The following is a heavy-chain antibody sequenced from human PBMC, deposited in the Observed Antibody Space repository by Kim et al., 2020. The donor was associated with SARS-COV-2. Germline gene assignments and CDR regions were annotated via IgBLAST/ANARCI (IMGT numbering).Heavy chain of an antibody. CDR2: IYYSGST. CDR1: GGSISSYY. Sequence: SETLSLTCTVSGGSISSYYWSWIRQPPGKGLEWIGYIYYSGSTNYNPSLKSRVTISVDTSKNQFSLKLSSVTAADTAVYYCARDRWGYYGSGSPSSTSHDYYYGMDVWGQGTTVTVSS. V-gene: IGHV4-59*01. D-gene: IGHD3-10*01. CDR3: ARDRWGYYGSGSPSSTSHDYYYGMDV. J-gene: IGHJ6*02.